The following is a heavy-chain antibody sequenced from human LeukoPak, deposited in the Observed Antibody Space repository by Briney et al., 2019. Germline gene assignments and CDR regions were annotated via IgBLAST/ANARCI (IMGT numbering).Heavy chain of an antibody. CDR2: INHSGST. V-gene: IGHV4-34*01. CDR1: GGSFSDYY. J-gene: IGHJ2*01. D-gene: IGHD4-23*01. CDR3: ARTYGGDWYFDL. Sequence: SETLSLNCAVYGGSFSDYYWSWIRQPPGKGLEWIGEINHSGSTNYNPSLKSRVTISVDTSKNQFSLKLSSVTAADTAVYYCARTYGGDWYFDLWGRGTLVTVAS.